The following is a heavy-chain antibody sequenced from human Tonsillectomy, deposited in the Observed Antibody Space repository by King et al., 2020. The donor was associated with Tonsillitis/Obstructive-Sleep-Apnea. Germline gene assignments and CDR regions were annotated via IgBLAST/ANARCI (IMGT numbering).Heavy chain of an antibody. Sequence: VQLVESGGVVVQPGGSLRLSCAASGFTFDDYTMHWVRQAPGKGLEWVSLISWDGGSTYYADSVKGRFTISRDNSKNSLYLQMNSLRTEDTALYYCAKADYYNYYMDVWGTGTTVTVSS. CDR2: ISWDGGST. J-gene: IGHJ6*03. V-gene: IGHV3-43*01. CDR3: AKADYYNYYMDV. CDR1: GFTFDDYT.